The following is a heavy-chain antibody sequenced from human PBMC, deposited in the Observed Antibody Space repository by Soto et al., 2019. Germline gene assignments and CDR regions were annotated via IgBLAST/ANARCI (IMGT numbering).Heavy chain of an antibody. D-gene: IGHD2-2*01. CDR3: ARDTRITSTSSRGMDV. CDR1: GFTFSSYD. CDR2: IGTAGDT. Sequence: GGSLRLSCAASGFTFSSYDMHWVRQATGKGLEWVSAIGTAGDTYYPGSVKGRFTISRENAKNSLYLQMNSLRAEDTAVYYCARDTRITSTSSRGMDVWGQGTTVTVSS. J-gene: IGHJ6*02. V-gene: IGHV3-13*01.